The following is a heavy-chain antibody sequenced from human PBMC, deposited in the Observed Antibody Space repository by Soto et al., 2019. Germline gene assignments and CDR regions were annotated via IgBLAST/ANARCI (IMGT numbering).Heavy chain of an antibody. V-gene: IGHV3-23*01. CDR3: AKDPAYYDFWSGYPTPSDYYYMDV. CDR2: ISGSGGST. Sequence: TGGSLRLSCAASGFTFSSYAMSWVRQAPGKGLEWVSAISGSGGSTYYADSVKGRFTISRDNSKNTLYLQMNSLRAEDTAVYYCAKDPAYYDFWSGYPTPSDYYYMDVWGKGTTVTVSS. CDR1: GFTFSSYA. J-gene: IGHJ6*03. D-gene: IGHD3-3*01.